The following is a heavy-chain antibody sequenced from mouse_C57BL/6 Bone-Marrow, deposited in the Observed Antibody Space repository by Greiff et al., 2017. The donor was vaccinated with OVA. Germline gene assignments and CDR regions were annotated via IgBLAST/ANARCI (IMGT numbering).Heavy chain of an antibody. CDR2: INPNYGTT. D-gene: IGHD2-4*01. Sequence: EVQLQQSGPELVKPGASVKISCKASGYSFTDYNMNWVKQSNGQSLEWIGVINPNYGTTSYNQKFKGKATLTVDQSSSTAYMQLNSLTSEDSAVYYCLYYDYDEGYYYAMDYWGQGTSVTVSS. CDR1: GYSFTDYN. CDR3: LYYDYDEGYYYAMDY. J-gene: IGHJ4*01. V-gene: IGHV1-39*01.